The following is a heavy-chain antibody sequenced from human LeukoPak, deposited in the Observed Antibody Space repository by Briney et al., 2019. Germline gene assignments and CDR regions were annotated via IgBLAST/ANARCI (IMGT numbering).Heavy chain of an antibody. CDR1: GFTFTSSS. CDR2: IVVGSGNT. Sequence: GTSVKVSCKASGFTFTSSSVQWVRQARGQPLEWIGWIVVGSGNTHYAQKFQGKVTFTRDMSTNTAYMELSSLRSEDTAVYYCARSSPGETFFDYWGQGTLVTVSS. CDR3: ARSSPGETFFDY. V-gene: IGHV1-58*01. J-gene: IGHJ4*02. D-gene: IGHD2-2*01.